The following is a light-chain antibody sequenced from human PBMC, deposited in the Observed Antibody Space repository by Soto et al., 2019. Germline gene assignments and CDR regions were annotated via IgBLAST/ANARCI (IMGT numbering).Light chain of an antibody. J-gene: IGLJ1*01. Sequence: QSVLTQPPSVSAAPGQRVTISCSGSSSNIGGNSVSWYQQLPGTAPKLLIYDDDKRPSGIPDRVSGSKSGTSATLGITGFQTGDEADYYCGSWDSSLSAYVFGTGTRSPS. V-gene: IGLV1-51*01. CDR3: GSWDSSLSAYV. CDR1: SSNIGGNS. CDR2: DDD.